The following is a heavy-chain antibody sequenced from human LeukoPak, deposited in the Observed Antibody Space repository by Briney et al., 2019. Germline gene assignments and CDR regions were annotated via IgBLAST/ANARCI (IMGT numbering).Heavy chain of an antibody. V-gene: IGHV4-59*08. J-gene: IGHJ3*02. CDR2: IYYSGST. Sequence: SETLSLTCTVSGGSISSYYWSWIRQPPGKGLEWIGYIYYSGSTNYNPSLKSRVTISVDTSKNQYSLKLSSVTAADTAVYYCASWYDDAFDIWGQGTMVTVSS. CDR1: GGSISSYY. D-gene: IGHD6-13*01. CDR3: ASWYDDAFDI.